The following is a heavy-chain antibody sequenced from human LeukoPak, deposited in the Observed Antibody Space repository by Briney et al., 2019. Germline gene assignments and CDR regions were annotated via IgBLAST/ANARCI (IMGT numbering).Heavy chain of an antibody. J-gene: IGHJ4*02. CDR1: GFTFSSYA. Sequence: PGGSLRLSCAASGFTFSSYAMSWVRQAPGKGLEWVSAISGSGGSTYYADSVKGRFTISRDNSKNTLYLQMNSLRAEDTAVYYCAKVRYYDILTGYYNDYWGQGTLVTVSS. CDR3: AKVRYYDILTGYYNDY. CDR2: ISGSGGST. V-gene: IGHV3-23*01. D-gene: IGHD3-9*01.